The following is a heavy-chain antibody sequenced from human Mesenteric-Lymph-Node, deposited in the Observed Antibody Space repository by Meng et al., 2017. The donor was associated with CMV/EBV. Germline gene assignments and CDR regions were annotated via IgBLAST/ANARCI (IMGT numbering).Heavy chain of an antibody. Sequence: GGSLRLSCVASGFAISTTGMHWVRQAPGKGLEWVAFTRYEGSNRYYADSVKGRFTISRDNSRNTVSLQMDSLRAEDTALYYCAKDRVLATRGSSFANLYYYGMDVWGQGTTVTVSS. CDR1: GFAISTTG. CDR2: TRYEGSNR. D-gene: IGHD4-23*01. J-gene: IGHJ6*02. V-gene: IGHV3-30*02. CDR3: AKDRVLATRGSSFANLYYYGMDV.